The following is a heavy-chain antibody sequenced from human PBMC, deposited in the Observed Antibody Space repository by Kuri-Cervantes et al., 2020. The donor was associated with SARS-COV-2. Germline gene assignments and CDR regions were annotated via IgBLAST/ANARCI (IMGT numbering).Heavy chain of an antibody. J-gene: IGHJ4*02. Sequence: ASVKVSCKASGYTFTSYGISWVRQAPGQGLEWMGWISAYNGSTNYAQKLQGRVTMTTDTSTSTAYMELRSLRSDDTAVYYCASGIDVIAAAGTTMGSFDYWGQGTLVTVSS. D-gene: IGHD6-13*01. CDR2: ISAYNGST. CDR3: ASGIDVIAAAGTTMGSFDY. CDR1: GYTFTSYG. V-gene: IGHV1-18*04.